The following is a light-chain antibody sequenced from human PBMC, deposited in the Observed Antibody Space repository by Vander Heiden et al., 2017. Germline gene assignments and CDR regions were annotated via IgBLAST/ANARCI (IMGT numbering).Light chain of an antibody. CDR3: QSADSSGTYVV. V-gene: IGLV3-25*03. Sequence: SYSLTQPPSLSVSPGHTSSITCSGDALPKQYAYWYQQKPGQAPVLVIYKDSERPSGIPERFSGSSSGTTVTLTISGVQAEDEADYYCQSADSSGTYVVFGGGTKLTAL. J-gene: IGLJ2*01. CDR1: ALPKQY. CDR2: KDS.